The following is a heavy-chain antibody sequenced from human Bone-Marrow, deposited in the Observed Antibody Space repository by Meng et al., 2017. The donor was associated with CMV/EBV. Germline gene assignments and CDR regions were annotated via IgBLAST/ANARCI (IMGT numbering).Heavy chain of an antibody. Sequence: ASVKVSCKASGYTFTGYYMHWVRQAPGQGLEWMGWINPNSGGTNYAQKFQGRVTMTRDTSASTAYMELSSLRSEDMAVYYCARVYYYGSGDYWGQGTLVTVSS. CDR1: GYTFTGYY. CDR2: INPNSGGT. V-gene: IGHV1-2*02. J-gene: IGHJ4*02. D-gene: IGHD3-10*01. CDR3: ARVYYYGSGDY.